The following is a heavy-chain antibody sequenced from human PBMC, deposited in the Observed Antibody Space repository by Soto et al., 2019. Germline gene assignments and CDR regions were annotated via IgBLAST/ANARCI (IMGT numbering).Heavy chain of an antibody. J-gene: IGHJ4*02. Sequence: QVQLVQSGAEVKKPGASVKVSCKASGYTFTSYDINWVRQATGQGLEWMGWMNPNSGNTGYAQKFQGRVTMTRNTSISTAYMELSSLRSEDTAVYYCARGTSHRRTMIVVGALLTRYYFDYWGQGTLVTVSS. CDR3: ARGTSHRRTMIVVGALLTRYYFDY. CDR1: GYTFTSYD. D-gene: IGHD3-22*01. CDR2: MNPNSGNT. V-gene: IGHV1-8*01.